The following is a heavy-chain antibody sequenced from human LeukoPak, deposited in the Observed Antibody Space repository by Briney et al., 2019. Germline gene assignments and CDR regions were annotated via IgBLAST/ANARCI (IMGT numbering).Heavy chain of an antibody. CDR2: IKQDGSEK. Sequence: PAGSLRLSCAAYGFTFSSYWMSWVRQAPGKGLEWVANIKQDGSEKYYVDSVKGRFTISKDNAKTSLYLQMNSQRAEDTAVYYCARLLSGSYYLDYWGQETLVTVSS. D-gene: IGHD1-26*01. V-gene: IGHV3-7*01. CDR1: GFTFSSYW. CDR3: ARLLSGSYYLDY. J-gene: IGHJ4*02.